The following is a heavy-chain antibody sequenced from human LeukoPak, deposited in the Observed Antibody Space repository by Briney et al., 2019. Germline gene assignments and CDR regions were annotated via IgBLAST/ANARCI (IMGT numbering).Heavy chain of an antibody. Sequence: TGGSLRLSCAASGFTFSIYAMSWARQAPGKGLEWVSAISGSGGSTYYADSVKGRFTITRDNSKNTLYLQMNSLRAEDTAVYYCAKSPGRRNYWGQGTLVTVSS. CDR3: AKSPGRRNY. D-gene: IGHD3-10*01. J-gene: IGHJ4*02. V-gene: IGHV3-23*01. CDR1: GFTFSIYA. CDR2: ISGSGGST.